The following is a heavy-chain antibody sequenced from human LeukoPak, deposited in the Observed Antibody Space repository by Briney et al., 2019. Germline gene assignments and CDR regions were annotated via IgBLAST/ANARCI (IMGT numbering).Heavy chain of an antibody. D-gene: IGHD6-6*01. J-gene: IGHJ4*02. V-gene: IGHV1-2*02. CDR1: GYTFTAYH. CDR2: INPNSGGT. CDR3: ARDLGGRLVGGY. Sequence: ASVTVSCKASGYTFTAYHMHWVRQAPGQGLEWMGWINPNSGGTSYAQKFQGRVTMTRDTSISTDYMDLSRLSSDDPAVYYCARDLGGRLVGGYWGQGTLVTVSS.